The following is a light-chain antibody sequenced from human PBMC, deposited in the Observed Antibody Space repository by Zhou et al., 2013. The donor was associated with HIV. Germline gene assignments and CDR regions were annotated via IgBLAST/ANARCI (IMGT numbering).Light chain of an antibody. CDR1: QSISTY. CDR2: GAS. J-gene: IGKJ1*01. CDR3: QQSYSTPWT. V-gene: IGKV1-39*01. Sequence: DIQMTQSPSSLSASVGDRVTITCRASQSISTYLSWYRQKPGKAPKLLIYGASSLDNGVPSRFSGSGSGIDFTLTISCLQREDFAIYYCQQSYSTPWTFGQGTRVEIQ.